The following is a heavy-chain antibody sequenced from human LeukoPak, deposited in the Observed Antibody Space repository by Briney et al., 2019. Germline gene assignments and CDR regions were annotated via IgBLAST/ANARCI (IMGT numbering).Heavy chain of an antibody. V-gene: IGHV3-23*01. J-gene: IGHJ3*02. CDR2: ISGSGGST. D-gene: IGHD3-3*01. CDR3: ATNFGVVTPYDAFDI. Sequence: GGSLRLSCAASGFTFDDYAMLWVRQAPGKGLEWVSAISGSGGSTYYADSVKGRFTISRDNSKNTLYLQMNSLRAEDTAVYYCATNFGVVTPYDAFDIWGQGTMVTVSS. CDR1: GFTFDDYA.